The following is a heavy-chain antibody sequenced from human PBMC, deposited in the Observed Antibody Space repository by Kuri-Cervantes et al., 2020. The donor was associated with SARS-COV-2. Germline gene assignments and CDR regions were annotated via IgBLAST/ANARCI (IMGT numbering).Heavy chain of an antibody. CDR3: ARSRRVWFDP. Sequence: SETLSLTCAVYGGSFSGYYWSWIRQPPGKGLEWIGEINHSGSTNYNPSLKSRVTISVDTSKNQFSLKLSSVTAVDTAVYYCARSRRVWFDPWGQGTLVTVSS. V-gene: IGHV4-34*01. CDR1: GGSFSGYY. CDR2: INHSGST. J-gene: IGHJ5*02. D-gene: IGHD1-14*01.